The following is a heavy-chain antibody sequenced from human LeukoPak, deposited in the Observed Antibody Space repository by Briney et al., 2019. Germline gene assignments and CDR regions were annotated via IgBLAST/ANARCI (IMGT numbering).Heavy chain of an antibody. D-gene: IGHD6-19*01. J-gene: IGHJ4*02. V-gene: IGHV4-34*01. CDR2: VNESGGT. CDR3: ATIAVAGHFDY. Sequence: SETLSLTCAVYIDSFSNYHWNWIRQTPAKGMEWIGEVNESGGTNISPSLRSRVILSVDTSKNQFSLKLSSVTAADTAVYYCATIAVAGHFDYWGQGTLVTVSS. CDR1: IDSFSNYH.